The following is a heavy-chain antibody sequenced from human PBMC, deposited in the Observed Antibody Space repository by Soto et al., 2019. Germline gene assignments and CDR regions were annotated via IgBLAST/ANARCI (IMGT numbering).Heavy chain of an antibody. Sequence: QVQLVQSGAEVKKPGSSVKVSCKASGGTFSTYSISWVRQAPGQGLEWMGESHPIFGTSHYAQTFQGRVTITADESTSTVYMELSSLRSDDTAVYYFARGGLYPKSYFYYGMDVWGQGTTVTVSS. CDR3: ARGGLYPKSYFYYGMDV. J-gene: IGHJ6*02. CDR1: GGTFSTYS. CDR2: SHPIFGTS. V-gene: IGHV1-69*01. D-gene: IGHD2-8*01.